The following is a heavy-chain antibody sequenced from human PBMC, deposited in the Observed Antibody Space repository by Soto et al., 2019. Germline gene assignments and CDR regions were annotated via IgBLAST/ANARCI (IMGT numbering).Heavy chain of an antibody. CDR1: GGSISRYY. J-gene: IGHJ4*02. V-gene: IGHV4-59*08. CDR2: IYYSEST. CDR3: ARHHDS. Sequence: SVTKSLTGTVSGGSISRYYWSWIRQPPGKGLEWIGYIYYSESTNYNPSLKSRVTITVDTSKNQFSLKLNSMTAADTAVYYCARHHDSWGQGTLVTVSS.